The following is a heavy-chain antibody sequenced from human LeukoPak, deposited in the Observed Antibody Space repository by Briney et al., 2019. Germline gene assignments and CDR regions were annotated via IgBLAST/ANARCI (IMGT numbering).Heavy chain of an antibody. CDR2: VRSKANSYAT. CDR3: TRRNSGSYSGSDY. Sequence: GGSLRLSCAASGFTFSGSAMHWVRQASGKGLEWVGRVRSKANSYATAYAASVKGRFTISRDDSKNTAYLQMNSLKTEDTAVYYCTRRNSGSYSGSDYWGQGTLVTVSS. D-gene: IGHD1-26*01. CDR1: GFTFSGSA. V-gene: IGHV3-73*01. J-gene: IGHJ4*02.